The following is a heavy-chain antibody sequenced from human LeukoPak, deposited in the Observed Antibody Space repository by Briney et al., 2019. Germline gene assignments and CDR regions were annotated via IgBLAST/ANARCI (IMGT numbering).Heavy chain of an antibody. CDR3: AGAGYFDWLLTYGMDV. Sequence: SETLSLTCTVSGGSISSYYWSWIQQPPGKGLEWIGYIYYSGSTNYNPSLKSRVTISVDTSKNQFSLKLSSVTAADTAVYYCAGAGYFDWLLTYGMDVWGQGTTVTVSS. V-gene: IGHV4-59*01. CDR2: IYYSGST. D-gene: IGHD3-9*01. J-gene: IGHJ6*02. CDR1: GGSISSYY.